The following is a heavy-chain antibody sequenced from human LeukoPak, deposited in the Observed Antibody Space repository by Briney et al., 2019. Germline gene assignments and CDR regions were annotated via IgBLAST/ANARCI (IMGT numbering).Heavy chain of an antibody. J-gene: IGHJ4*02. CDR1: GFTFSNYW. CDR3: ARDVAYTVNDY. V-gene: IGHV3-74*01. CDR2: INSDGSST. Sequence: GGSLRLSCAASGFTFSNYWMHWVRQAPGKGLVWVSRINSDGSSTSYADSVKGRFTISRDNAKNSLYLQMNSLRAEDTAVYYCARDVAYTVNDYWGQGTLVTVS. D-gene: IGHD3-16*01.